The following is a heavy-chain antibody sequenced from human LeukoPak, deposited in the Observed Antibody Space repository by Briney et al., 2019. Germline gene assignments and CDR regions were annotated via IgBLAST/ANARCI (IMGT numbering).Heavy chain of an antibody. CDR2: IIPIFGTA. V-gene: IGHV1-69*05. CDR1: GGTFSSYA. J-gene: IGHJ6*03. D-gene: IGHD5-12*01. Sequence: ASVKVSCKASGGTFSSYAISRVRQAPGQGLEWMGGIIPIFGTANYAQKFQGRVTITTDESTSTAYMELSSLRSEDTAVYYCARGPRYSGYDVMTNYYYYYMDVWGKGTTVTVSS. CDR3: ARGPRYSGYDVMTNYYYYYMDV.